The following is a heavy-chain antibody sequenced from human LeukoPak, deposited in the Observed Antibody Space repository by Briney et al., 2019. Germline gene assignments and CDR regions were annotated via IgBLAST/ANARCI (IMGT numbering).Heavy chain of an antibody. Sequence: SETLSLTCTVSGGSISSSNYYWGWIRQPPGKGLEWIGSISYSGSTYYNPSLKSRVTISGDTSKNQFSLKLSSVTAADTAVYYCARSLYYYDSSGYYDAFDIWGQGTMVTVSS. V-gene: IGHV4-39*07. CDR2: ISYSGST. CDR1: GGSISSSNYY. D-gene: IGHD3-22*01. CDR3: ARSLYYYDSSGYYDAFDI. J-gene: IGHJ3*02.